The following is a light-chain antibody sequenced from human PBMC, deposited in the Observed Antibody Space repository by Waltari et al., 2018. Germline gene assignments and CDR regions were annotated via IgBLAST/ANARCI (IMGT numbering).Light chain of an antibody. J-gene: IGLJ2*01. V-gene: IGLV2-14*01. CDR3: ASYAGSSTVK. CDR2: DVS. Sequence: QSALTQPASVSGSPGQSITISCTGTSGDVGGYNYVSWFQQHPGKVPKLIISDVSNRPSGVSDRFSGFKSGNTASLTISGLQAEDEASYYCASYAGSSTVKFGEGTYLTVL. CDR1: SGDVGGYNY.